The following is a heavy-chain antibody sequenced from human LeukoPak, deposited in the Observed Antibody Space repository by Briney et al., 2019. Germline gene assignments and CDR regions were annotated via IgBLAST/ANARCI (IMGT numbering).Heavy chain of an antibody. V-gene: IGHV1-69*05. CDR2: IIPIFGTA. J-gene: IGHJ5*02. Sequence: GASVKVSCKASGGTFSSYAISWVRQAPGQGLEWMGGIIPIFGTANYAQKFQGRVTMTRDTSISTAYMELSRLRSDDTAVYYCARDLGYNFPSWFDPWGQGTLVTVSS. D-gene: IGHD5-24*01. CDR1: GGTFSSYA. CDR3: ARDLGYNFPSWFDP.